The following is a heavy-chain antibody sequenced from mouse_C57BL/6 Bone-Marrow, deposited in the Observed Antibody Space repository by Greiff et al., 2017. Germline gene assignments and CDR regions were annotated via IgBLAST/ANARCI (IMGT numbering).Heavy chain of an antibody. CDR2: IDPENGDT. CDR1: GFNIKDDY. J-gene: IGHJ4*01. Sequence: VQLKQSGAELVRPGASDKLSCTASGFNIKDDYMHWVKQRPEQGLEWIGWIDPENGDTEYASKFQGKATITADTSSNTAYLQLSSLTSEDTAVYYCTTTGSSYAMDYWGQGTSVTVSS. CDR3: TTTGSSYAMDY. V-gene: IGHV14-4*01. D-gene: IGHD1-1*01.